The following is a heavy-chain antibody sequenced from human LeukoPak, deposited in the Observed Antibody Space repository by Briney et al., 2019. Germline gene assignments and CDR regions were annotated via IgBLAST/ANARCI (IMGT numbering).Heavy chain of an antibody. CDR1: GYSFSSASY. CDR2: IYYGGST. Sequence: SETLSLTCTVSGYSFSSASYWTWIRQPPGKGVEWIGSIYYGGSTYYTPSLKSRVTISVDTSKNQFSLKLSSVTAADTAVYYCARGLDSSSSYGGQGTLATVS. J-gene: IGHJ4*02. D-gene: IGHD6-6*01. V-gene: IGHV4-38-2*02. CDR3: ARGLDSSSSY.